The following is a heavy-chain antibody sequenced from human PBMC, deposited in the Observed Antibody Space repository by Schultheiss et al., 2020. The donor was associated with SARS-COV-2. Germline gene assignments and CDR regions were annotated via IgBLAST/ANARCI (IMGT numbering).Heavy chain of an antibody. D-gene: IGHD6-13*01. CDR3: ARGSSSWYVED. J-gene: IGHJ4*02. Sequence: GGSLRLSCVASGFTVSSNYMSWVRQAPGKGLEWVSVIYSGGSTYYADSVKGRFTISRDNSKNTLYLQMNSLRAEDTAVYYCARGSSSWYVEDWGQGTLVTVSS. CDR2: IYSGGST. CDR1: GFTVSSNY. V-gene: IGHV3-53*01.